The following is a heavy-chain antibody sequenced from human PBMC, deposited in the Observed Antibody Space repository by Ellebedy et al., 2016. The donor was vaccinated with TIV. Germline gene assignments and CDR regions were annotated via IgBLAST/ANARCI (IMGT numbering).Heavy chain of an antibody. CDR3: ASGFSYGLLDY. CDR2: IYYSGST. V-gene: IGHV4-59*01. J-gene: IGHJ4*02. D-gene: IGHD5-18*01. Sequence: MPSETLSLTCTVSGGSISRYYWSWIRQPPGKGLEWIGNIYYSGSTNYNPSLKSRVTISVDTSKNQFSLKLSSVTAADTAVFYCASGFSYGLLDYWGQGTLVAVSS. CDR1: GGSISRYY.